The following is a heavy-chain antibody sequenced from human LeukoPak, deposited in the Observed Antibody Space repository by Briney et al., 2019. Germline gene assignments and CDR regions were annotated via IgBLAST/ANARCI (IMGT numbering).Heavy chain of an antibody. D-gene: IGHD5-24*01. J-gene: IGHJ4*02. V-gene: IGHV3-23*01. CDR2: ISGSGGST. CDR3: ARSPKRWLRYDD. CDR1: GFTFSSYA. Sequence: GGSLRLSCAASGFTFSSYAMSWVRQAPGKGLEWVSAISGSGGSTYYADSVKGRFTISRDNSKNTLYLQMNSLRAEDTAVYYCARSPKRWLRYDDWGQGTLVTVSS.